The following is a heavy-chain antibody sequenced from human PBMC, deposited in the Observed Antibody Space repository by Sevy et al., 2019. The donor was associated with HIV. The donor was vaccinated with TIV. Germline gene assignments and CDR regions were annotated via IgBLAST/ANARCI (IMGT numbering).Heavy chain of an antibody. CDR2: ISSSGTTI. CDR1: GFTFSSYE. CDR3: ARVDANYDNGFDP. D-gene: IGHD3-22*01. Sequence: GRSLRLSCEASGFTFSSYEMNWVRQAPGKGLEWVSYISSSGTTIKYADSVKGRFTISRDNVKNSLYMQMNSLRAEDTAVYYCARVDANYDNGFDPWGQGTLVTVSS. V-gene: IGHV3-48*03. J-gene: IGHJ5*02.